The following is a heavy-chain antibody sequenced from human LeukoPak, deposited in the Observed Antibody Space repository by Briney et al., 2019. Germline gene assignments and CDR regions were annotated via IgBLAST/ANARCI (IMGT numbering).Heavy chain of an antibody. CDR1: GYTFTTYS. Sequence: ASVKASCKASGYTFTTYSMNWVRQAPGQGLEWMGWINTNTGNPTYAQGFTGRFVFSLDTSVSTAYLQISSLEAEDTAVYYCARDREIIAFDYWGQGTLVTVSS. CDR2: INTNTGNP. CDR3: ARDREIIAFDY. J-gene: IGHJ4*02. D-gene: IGHD3-10*01. V-gene: IGHV7-4-1*02.